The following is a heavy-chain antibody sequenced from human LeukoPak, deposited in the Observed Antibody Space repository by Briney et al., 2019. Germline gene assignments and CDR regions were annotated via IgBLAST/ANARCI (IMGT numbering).Heavy chain of an antibody. CDR1: GFTFSSYE. CDR3: ARRYCSSTSCLLDY. Sequence: PGGSLRLSCAASGFTFSSYEMNWVRQAPGKGLEWVSYISSTSGSTIYYADSVKGRFTISRDNAKNSLYLQMNSLRAEDTAVYYCARRYCSSTSCLLDYWGQGTLSPSPQ. CDR2: ISSTSGSTI. V-gene: IGHV3-48*03. D-gene: IGHD2-2*01. J-gene: IGHJ4*02.